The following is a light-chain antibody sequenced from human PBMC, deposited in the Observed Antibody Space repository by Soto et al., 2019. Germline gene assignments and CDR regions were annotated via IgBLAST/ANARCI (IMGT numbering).Light chain of an antibody. CDR3: ASCTITNSLSYV. J-gene: IGLJ1*01. V-gene: IGLV2-14*01. Sequence: QSVLTQPASVSGSPGQSVTISCTGTSGDIDYNFVSWYQHHPDKAPKLIISEVTRRPSGISVRFSGSKSGDTASLTISRLQTEDEAIYYCASCTITNSLSYVFGTGTKLTVL. CDR2: EVT. CDR1: SGDIDYNF.